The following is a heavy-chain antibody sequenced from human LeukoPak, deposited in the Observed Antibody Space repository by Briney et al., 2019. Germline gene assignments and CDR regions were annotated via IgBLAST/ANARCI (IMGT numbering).Heavy chain of an antibody. Sequence: ASETLSLTCAVYGGSFSGYYWSWIRQPPGKGLEWIGEINHSGSTNYNPSLKSRLTISVNTTKNQFPLKLSSVTAADTAAYYCARGRGKWSGGGGGRFDPWGQGTLVTVSS. CDR1: GGSFSGYY. J-gene: IGHJ5*02. CDR3: ARGRGKWSGGGGGRFDP. V-gene: IGHV4-34*01. CDR2: INHSGST. D-gene: IGHD3-10*02.